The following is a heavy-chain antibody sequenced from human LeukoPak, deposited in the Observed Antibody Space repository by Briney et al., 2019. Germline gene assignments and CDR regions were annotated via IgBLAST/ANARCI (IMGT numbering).Heavy chain of an antibody. CDR2: ISSSSSYI. CDR1: GFTFSSYS. D-gene: IGHD6-13*01. CDR3: ARVHYDSGSWNYYYYYYMDV. Sequence: GGSLRLSCAASGFTFSSYSMNWVRQAPGKGLEWVSSISSSSSYIYYADSVKGRFTISRDNAKNSLYLQMNSLRAEDTAVYYCARVHYDSGSWNYYYYYYMDVWGKGTTVTVSS. J-gene: IGHJ6*03. V-gene: IGHV3-21*01.